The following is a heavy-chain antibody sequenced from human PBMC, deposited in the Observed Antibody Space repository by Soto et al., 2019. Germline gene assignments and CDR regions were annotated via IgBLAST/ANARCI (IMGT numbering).Heavy chain of an antibody. V-gene: IGHV1-3*01. CDR3: AAGYCSGGSCYSIGLQH. Sequence: ASVKVSCKASGYTFTSYAMHWVRQAPGQRLEWMGWINAGNGNTKYSQKFQGRVTITRDTSASTAYMELSSLRSEDTAVYYCAAGYCSGGSCYSIGLQHWGQGTLVTVS. D-gene: IGHD2-15*01. J-gene: IGHJ1*01. CDR1: GYTFTSYA. CDR2: INAGNGNT.